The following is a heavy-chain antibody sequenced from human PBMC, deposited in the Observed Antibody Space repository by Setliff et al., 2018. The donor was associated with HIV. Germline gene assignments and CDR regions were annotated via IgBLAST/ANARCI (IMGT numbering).Heavy chain of an antibody. CDR3: ATGKLYGSGSPIYNWFDP. Sequence: ASVKVSCKVSGYTLTELSMHWVRQAPGKGLEWMGGSDPEDGNKMYAQKLQGRVTMTEDTSTDTAYMELSSLRSEDTAVYYCATGKLYGSGSPIYNWFDPWGQGTLVTVSS. CDR2: SDPEDGNK. D-gene: IGHD3-10*01. J-gene: IGHJ5*02. V-gene: IGHV1-24*01. CDR1: GYTLTELS.